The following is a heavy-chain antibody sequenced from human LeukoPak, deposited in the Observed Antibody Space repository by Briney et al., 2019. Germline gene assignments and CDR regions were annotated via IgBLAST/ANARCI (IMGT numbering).Heavy chain of an antibody. D-gene: IGHD3-10*01. CDR3: AKGARSYTSAFFDA. CDR1: GFIFSSFA. J-gene: IGHJ4*02. V-gene: IGHV3-23*01. CDR2: LSSTGGTT. Sequence: GGSLRLSCAASGFIFSSFAMNWVRRAPGKGLEWVSGLSSTGGTTYYTPAVKGRFTISRDNSKNILYLDMNTLRAEDTAVYYCAKGARSYTSAFFDAWGQGTQVTVSS.